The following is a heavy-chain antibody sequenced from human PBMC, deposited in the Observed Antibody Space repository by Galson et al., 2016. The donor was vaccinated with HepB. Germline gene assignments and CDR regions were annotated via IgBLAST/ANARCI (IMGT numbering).Heavy chain of an antibody. D-gene: IGHD3-3*01. J-gene: IGHJ6*02. Sequence: SVKVSCKASGYTFTGYHIHWVRQAPGQGLEWMGWVNPNSGGTKYAQKFQGRVTMTRDTSINTAYMELSRLRSDDTAVYYCARVPAYGMWSGYYGHKYGMDVWGQGATIIVSS. CDR2: VNPNSGGT. CDR1: GYTFTGYH. CDR3: ARVPAYGMWSGYYGHKYGMDV. V-gene: IGHV1-2*02.